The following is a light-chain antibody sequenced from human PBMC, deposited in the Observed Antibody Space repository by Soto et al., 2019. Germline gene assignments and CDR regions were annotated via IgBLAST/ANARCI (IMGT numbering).Light chain of an antibody. V-gene: IGLV2-14*01. CDR2: DVS. J-gene: IGLJ1*01. Sequence: QSALTQPAYVSGSPGQSITISCTGTSSDVGGYNYVSWYQQHPGKAPKLMIYDVSNRPSGVSNRFSGSKSGNTASLTISELQAEDEADYYCSSYTSSSTPYVFGTGTKVTVL. CDR1: SSDVGGYNY. CDR3: SSYTSSSTPYV.